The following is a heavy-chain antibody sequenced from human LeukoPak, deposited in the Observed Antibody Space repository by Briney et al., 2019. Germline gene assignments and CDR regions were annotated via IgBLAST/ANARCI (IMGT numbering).Heavy chain of an antibody. CDR1: GYTFTSYD. V-gene: IGHV1-8*01. D-gene: IGHD3-3*01. CDR3: ARGGPAYYDFWSGYYRAAYNWFDP. CDR2: MNPNSGNT. J-gene: IGHJ5*02. Sequence: ASVKVSCKASGYTFTSYDINWVRQATGQGLEWMGWMNPNSGNTGYAQKFQGRVTMTRNTSISTAYMELSSLRSEDTAVYYCARGGPAYYDFWSGYYRAAYNWFDPWGQGTLVTVSS.